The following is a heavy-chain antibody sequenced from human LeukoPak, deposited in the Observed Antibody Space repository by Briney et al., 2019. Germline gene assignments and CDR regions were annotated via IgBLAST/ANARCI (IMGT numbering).Heavy chain of an antibody. CDR2: ISSSSSYI. D-gene: IGHD3-3*01. V-gene: IGHV3-21*01. CDR3: ARVTIFGVVTSNYYYYGMDV. Sequence: PGGSLRLSCAASGFTFSSYSMNWVRQAPGKGLEWVSSISSSSSYIYYADSVKGRFTISRDNAKNSLYLQMNSLRAEDTAVYYCARVTIFGVVTSNYYYYGMDVWGQGTTVTVSS. CDR1: GFTFSSYS. J-gene: IGHJ6*02.